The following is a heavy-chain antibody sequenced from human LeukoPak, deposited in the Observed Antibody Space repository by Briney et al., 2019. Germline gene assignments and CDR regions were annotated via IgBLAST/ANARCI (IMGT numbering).Heavy chain of an antibody. CDR3: AKSIGVRVSPDY. V-gene: IGHV3-23*01. J-gene: IGHJ4*02. D-gene: IGHD6-19*01. Sequence: GGSLRLSCAASGFTFSIYALSWVRHAPGKGREWVSAIYRSGGSTYYAHSVKGRFTISRDTFANTLYMYMRSPRAENTRVFFCAKSIGVRVSPDYWGQGTLVTASS. CDR1: GFTFSIYA. CDR2: IYRSGGST.